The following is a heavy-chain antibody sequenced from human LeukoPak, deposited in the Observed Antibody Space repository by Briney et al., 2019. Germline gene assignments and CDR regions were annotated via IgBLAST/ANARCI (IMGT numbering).Heavy chain of an antibody. CDR2: ISYDGSNK. CDR1: GLSITSSG. V-gene: IGHV3-30*18. J-gene: IGHJ4*02. CDR3: AKELSGWYFDY. Sequence: PGGSLRLSCVASGLSITSSGIHWIRQAPGKGLEWVAVISYDGSNKYYADSVKGRFTISRDNSKNTLYLQMNSLRAEDTAVYYCAKELSGWYFDYWGQGTLVTVSS. D-gene: IGHD6-25*01.